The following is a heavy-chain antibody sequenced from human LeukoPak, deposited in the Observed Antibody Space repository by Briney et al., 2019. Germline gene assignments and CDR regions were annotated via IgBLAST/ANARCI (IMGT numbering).Heavy chain of an antibody. CDR3: ARSVVVTPIYDY. CDR1: GGSISSYY. J-gene: IGHJ4*02. D-gene: IGHD2-21*02. V-gene: IGHV4-59*08. CDR2: IYYSGST. Sequence: PSETLSLTCTVSGGSISSYYWSWIRQPPGKGLEWIGYIYYSGSTNYNPSLKSRVTISVDTSKNQFSLKLSSVTAADTAVYYCARSVVVTPIYDYWGQGTLVTVSS.